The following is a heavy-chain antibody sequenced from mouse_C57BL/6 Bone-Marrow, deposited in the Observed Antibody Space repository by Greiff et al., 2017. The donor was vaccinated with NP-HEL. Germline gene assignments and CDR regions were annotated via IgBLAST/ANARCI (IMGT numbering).Heavy chain of an antibody. CDR2: INPNNGVT. Sequence: VQLKESGPELVKPGASVKIPCKASGYTFTDYNMDWVKQSHGKSLEWIGDINPNNGVTIYNQKFKGKATLTVDKSSSTAYMELRSLTSEDTAVYYCARSRLNGYFDYWGQGTTLTVSS. D-gene: IGHD3-2*02. CDR3: ARSRLNGYFDY. J-gene: IGHJ2*01. V-gene: IGHV1-18*01. CDR1: GYTFTDYN.